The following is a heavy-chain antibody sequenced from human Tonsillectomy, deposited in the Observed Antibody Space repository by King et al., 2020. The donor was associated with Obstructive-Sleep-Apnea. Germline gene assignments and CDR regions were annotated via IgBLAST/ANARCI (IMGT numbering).Heavy chain of an antibody. D-gene: IGHD3-9*01. CDR3: ARQVFDSLLSTYCFDY. J-gene: IGHJ4*02. CDR2: IYSGGTT. CDR1: GFTVSSDY. Sequence: VQLVESGGTLVQPGESLRLSCAASGFTVSSDYMSWVRQAPGKGLEWVSVIYSGGTTNYADSVKGRFTISRDNSKNTLYLQMNRLRAEDTAVYYCARQVFDSLLSTYCFDYWGQGTLVTVSS. V-gene: IGHV3-66*04.